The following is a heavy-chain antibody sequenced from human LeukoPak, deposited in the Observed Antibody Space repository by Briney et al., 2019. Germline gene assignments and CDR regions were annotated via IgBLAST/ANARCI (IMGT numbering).Heavy chain of an antibody. Sequence: ASVKVSCKASGYIFTSYGISWVRQAPGQGLEWMGWISAYNGNTNYAQRLQGRVTMTTDTSTSTAYVELRSLRSDDTAVYYCARDTWSVVTPLDYWGQGTLVTVSS. CDR1: GYIFTSYG. V-gene: IGHV1-18*01. CDR2: ISAYNGNT. J-gene: IGHJ4*02. D-gene: IGHD1-26*01. CDR3: ARDTWSVVTPLDY.